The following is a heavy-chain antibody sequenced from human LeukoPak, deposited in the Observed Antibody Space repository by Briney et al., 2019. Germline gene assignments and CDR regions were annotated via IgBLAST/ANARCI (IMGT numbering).Heavy chain of an antibody. V-gene: IGHV4-4*07. Sequence: SEPLSLTRTVWGGPMSSYYGRWLRQPAGERLEWIGSIYTRGSTHYNSSLKRRVTMSVPTSKNQFSLKLSSVTAADTAVYYCARDAYHYYDSSGYRPVSYYFDYWGQGTLVTVSS. CDR3: ARDAYHYYDSSGYRPVSYYFDY. CDR1: GGPMSSYY. CDR2: IYTRGST. J-gene: IGHJ4*02. D-gene: IGHD3-22*01.